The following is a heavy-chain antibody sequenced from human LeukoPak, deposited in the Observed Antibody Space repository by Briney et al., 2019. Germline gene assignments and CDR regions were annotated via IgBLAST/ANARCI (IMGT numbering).Heavy chain of an antibody. Sequence: GGSLRLSCVVSGFTFNRCWMNWVRQAPGKGLEWVANIKQDGSEKYYVDSVKGRFTISRDNAKNSLYLQMNSLRAEDTAVYYCARDELSRTFYFDYWGQGTLVTVSS. D-gene: IGHD3-16*02. V-gene: IGHV3-7*03. CDR1: GFTFNRCW. J-gene: IGHJ4*02. CDR3: ARDELSRTFYFDY. CDR2: IKQDGSEK.